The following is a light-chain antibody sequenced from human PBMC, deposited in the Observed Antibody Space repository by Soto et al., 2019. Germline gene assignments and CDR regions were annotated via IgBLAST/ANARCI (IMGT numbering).Light chain of an antibody. Sequence: EIVMTQSPATLSVSPGERATLSCRASQSVSGNLAWYQQKPGQPPRLLIYGASTRATGIPARFSGSGSGTEFTLTISSMQSEDFAVYYCQQYNNWPLTFGGGTKVEIK. J-gene: IGKJ4*01. CDR2: GAS. CDR1: QSVSGN. CDR3: QQYNNWPLT. V-gene: IGKV3-15*01.